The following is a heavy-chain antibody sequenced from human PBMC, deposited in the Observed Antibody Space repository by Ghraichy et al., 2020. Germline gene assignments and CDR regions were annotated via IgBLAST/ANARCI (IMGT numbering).Heavy chain of an antibody. CDR2: IYISGSI. CDR1: GGSIRRYY. J-gene: IGHJ6*02. V-gene: IGHV4-4*07. D-gene: IGHD3-3*01. CDR3: ASTYFDFWSDSSGYGMDV. Sequence: SETLSLTCTVSGGSIRRYYWSWIRQPAGKGLEWIGRIYISGSINYNPSLKSRVTMSLDTSKNQFSPKLSSVTAADTAVYYCASTYFDFWSDSSGYGMDVWGQGTTVTVSS.